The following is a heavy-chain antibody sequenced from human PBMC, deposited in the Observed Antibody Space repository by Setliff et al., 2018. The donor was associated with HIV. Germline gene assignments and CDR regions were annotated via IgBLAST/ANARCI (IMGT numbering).Heavy chain of an antibody. V-gene: IGHV4-4*02. CDR2: IYHSGSA. CDR1: GGSISSSNW. J-gene: IGHJ4*02. CDR3: ARDPTTGVDY. Sequence: SETLSLTCAVSGGSISSSNWWTWVRQPPGKGLEWVGEIYHSGSANYNPSLKSRVTISVDKSKNQFSLKLNSVTAADTAMYYCARDPTTGVDYWGQGTLVTVSS. D-gene: IGHD4-4*01.